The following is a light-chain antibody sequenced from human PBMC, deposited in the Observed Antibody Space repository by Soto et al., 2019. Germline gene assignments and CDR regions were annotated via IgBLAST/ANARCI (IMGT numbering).Light chain of an antibody. V-gene: IGLV2-11*01. CDR3: CSYAGSYSYV. CDR2: DVS. Sequence: QSALTQPLSVSGSPGQSVTISCTGTSSDVGGYNCVSWYQQHPGKAPKLMIYDVSKRPSGVPDRFSGSKSGNTASLTISGLQAEDEADYYCCSYAGSYSYVFGTGTKLTVL. CDR1: SSDVGGYNC. J-gene: IGLJ1*01.